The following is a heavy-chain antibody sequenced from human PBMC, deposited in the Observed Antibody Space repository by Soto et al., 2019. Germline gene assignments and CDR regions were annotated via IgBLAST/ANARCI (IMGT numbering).Heavy chain of an antibody. CDR1: GGSISSGGYY. CDR2: IYYSGST. Sequence: SETLSLTCTVSGGSISSGGYYWSWIRQHPGKGLEWIGYIYYSGSTYYNPSLKSRVTISVDTSKNQFSLKLSSVTAADTAVYYCARDPTPYDSSGHTPRNYYYYGMDVWGQGTTVT. CDR3: ARDPTPYDSSGHTPRNYYYYGMDV. D-gene: IGHD3-22*01. V-gene: IGHV4-31*03. J-gene: IGHJ6*02.